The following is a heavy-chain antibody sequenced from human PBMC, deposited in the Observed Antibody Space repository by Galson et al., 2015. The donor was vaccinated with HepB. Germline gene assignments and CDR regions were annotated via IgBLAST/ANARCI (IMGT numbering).Heavy chain of an antibody. D-gene: IGHD3-10*01. CDR2: INPSGGST. Sequence: SVKVSCKASGYTFTSYYMHWVRQAPGQGLEWMGIINPSGGSTSYAQKFQGRVTMTRDTSTSTVYMELSSLRSEDTAVYYCARDLPFYYGSGSYQSAELEGVYWGQGTLVTVSS. J-gene: IGHJ4*02. V-gene: IGHV1-46*01. CDR3: ARDLPFYYGSGSYQSAELEGVY. CDR1: GYTFTSYY.